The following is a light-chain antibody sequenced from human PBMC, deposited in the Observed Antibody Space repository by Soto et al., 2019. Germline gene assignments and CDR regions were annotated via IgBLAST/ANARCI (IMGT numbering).Light chain of an antibody. CDR1: QSISTW. V-gene: IGKV1-39*01. CDR3: QQSYRTPT. J-gene: IGKJ5*01. CDR2: ATS. Sequence: DIQMTQSPSSLSASVGDRVTITCRASQSISTWLAWYQQKPGKAPKSLIYATSNLQSGVPSRFSGSGSGTDYTLTISSLQPEDFATYYCQQSYRTPTFGQGTRLEIK.